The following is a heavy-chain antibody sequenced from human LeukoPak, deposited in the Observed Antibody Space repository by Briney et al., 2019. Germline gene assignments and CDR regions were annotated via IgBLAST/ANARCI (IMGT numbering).Heavy chain of an antibody. V-gene: IGHV3-53*01. CDR3: ARGQRAAAGFDS. D-gene: IGHD6-13*01. J-gene: IGHJ4*02. CDR1: GFTVSNNY. CDR2: IYSGGST. Sequence: PGGSLRLSCAASGFTVSNNYMNWVRQAPGKGLEWVSVIYSGGSTYYADSVQGRFTISRDNSKNTLYLQINSLRAEDTAVYYCARGQRAAAGFDSWGQGTLVTVSS.